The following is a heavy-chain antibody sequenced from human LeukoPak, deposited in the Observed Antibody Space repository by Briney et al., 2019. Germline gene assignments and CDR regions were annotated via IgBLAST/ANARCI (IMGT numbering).Heavy chain of an antibody. Sequence: GGSLRLSCAASGFIFSSAWMSWVRQAPGKGLEWVGHIKTKTDDGTTDYAAPVKGRFTISRDDSKNTLYLQMNSLKTEDTAVYYCTTRGGSFSIFDYWGQGTLVTVSS. V-gene: IGHV3-15*01. CDR3: TTRGGSFSIFDY. J-gene: IGHJ4*02. CDR2: IKTKTDDGTT. CDR1: GFIFSSAW. D-gene: IGHD1-26*01.